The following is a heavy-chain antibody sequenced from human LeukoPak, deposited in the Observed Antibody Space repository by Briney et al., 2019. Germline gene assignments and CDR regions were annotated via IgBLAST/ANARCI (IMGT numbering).Heavy chain of an antibody. D-gene: IGHD2/OR15-2a*01. CDR2: IDYSECT. CDR1: VGSLSSSSYY. J-gene: IGHJ3*02. V-gene: IGHV4-39*01. CDR3: ARSFPKKRGAFDI. Sequence: TLSPTRTLSVGSLSSSSYYSGSIRQPPGNGLEWIGSIDYSECTSYNPTLKSRVAISVDTSENQYSLKLSSVTAADTAVYYCARSFPKKRGAFDIWGQGTMVTVSS.